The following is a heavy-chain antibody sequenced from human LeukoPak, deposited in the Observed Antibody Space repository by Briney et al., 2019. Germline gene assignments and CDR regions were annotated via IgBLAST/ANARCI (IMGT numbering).Heavy chain of an antibody. D-gene: IGHD1-26*01. CDR3: ARDLTLGRDY. CDR2: ISSSGSTI. Sequence: GGSLRLSCAASGFTFSSYEMNWVRQAPGKGLEWVSYISSSGSTIYCADSVKGRFTISRDNAKNSLYLQMNSLRAEDTAVYYCARDLTLGRDYWGQGTLVTVSS. V-gene: IGHV3-48*03. CDR1: GFTFSSYE. J-gene: IGHJ4*02.